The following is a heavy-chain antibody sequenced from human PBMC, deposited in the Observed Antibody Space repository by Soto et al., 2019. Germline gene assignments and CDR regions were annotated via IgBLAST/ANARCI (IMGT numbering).Heavy chain of an antibody. D-gene: IGHD2-15*01. J-gene: IGHJ6*02. CDR1: GYSFTSYW. V-gene: IGHV5-51*01. CDR3: ARGVKGYPYYYGMDV. Sequence: PGESLKITCKGSGYSFTSYWIGWVRQMPGKGLEWMGIIYPGDSDTRYSPSFQGQVTISADKSISTAYLQWSSLKASDTAMYYCARGVKGYPYYYGMDVWGQGTTVTVSS. CDR2: IYPGDSDT.